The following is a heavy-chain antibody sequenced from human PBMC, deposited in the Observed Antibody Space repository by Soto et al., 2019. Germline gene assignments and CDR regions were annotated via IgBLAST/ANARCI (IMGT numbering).Heavy chain of an antibody. Sequence: QVQLVESGGGVVQPGRSLTLSCAASGFTFRNYAMHWVRQAPGMGLEWVATISYDGDNKYYTDSVKGPFTISRDNSKNTLYLQMNSLRPEDTAVYYCARPWGQLSTYYYGMDTWGQGTTVTVSS. J-gene: IGHJ6*02. CDR1: GFTFRNYA. CDR2: ISYDGDNK. V-gene: IGHV3-30-3*01. CDR3: ARPWGQLSTYYYGMDT. D-gene: IGHD3-16*01.